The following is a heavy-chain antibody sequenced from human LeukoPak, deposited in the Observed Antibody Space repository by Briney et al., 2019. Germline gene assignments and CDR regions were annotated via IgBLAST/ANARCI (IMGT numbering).Heavy chain of an antibody. D-gene: IGHD2-15*01. CDR1: GFTFSNSA. J-gene: IGHJ4*02. Sequence: GGSLRLSCAASGFTFSNSAMTWVRQAPGKGLEWVSTISGSGGSTYYAHSVKGRFTISRDNSKNTLYPQMSSLRAEDTAVYYCLRSGGGRASNWGQGTLVTVSS. CDR2: ISGSGGST. CDR3: LRSGGGRASN. V-gene: IGHV3-23*01.